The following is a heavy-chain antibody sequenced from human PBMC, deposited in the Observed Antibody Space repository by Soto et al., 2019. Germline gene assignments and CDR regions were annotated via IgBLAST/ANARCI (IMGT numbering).Heavy chain of an antibody. CDR1: GFSLSTSGMC. Sequence: SGPTLVNPTQTLTLTCTFSGFSLSTSGMCVSWIRQPPGKALEWLALIDWDDDKYYSTSLKTRLTISKDTSKNQVVLTMTNLDPVDTATYYCARTSVYSSRGTYATDVRGQGTTVTVS. CDR3: ARTSVYSSRGTYATDV. CDR2: IDWDDDK. V-gene: IGHV2-70*01. D-gene: IGHD6-13*01. J-gene: IGHJ6*02.